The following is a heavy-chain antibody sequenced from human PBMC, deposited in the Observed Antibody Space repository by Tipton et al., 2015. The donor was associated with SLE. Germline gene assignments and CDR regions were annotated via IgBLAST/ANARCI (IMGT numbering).Heavy chain of an antibody. D-gene: IGHD4-17*01. Sequence: TLSLTCTVSGDSITGYYWSWIRQPAGKGLEWIGRIFGSGATNYNPSLESRVTMSVDTSKNQFSLKLSSVTAADTAVYYCARETTVTRGTFDIWGQGTMVTVSS. CDR1: GDSITGYY. CDR3: ARETTVTRGTFDI. J-gene: IGHJ3*02. V-gene: IGHV4-4*07. CDR2: IFGSGAT.